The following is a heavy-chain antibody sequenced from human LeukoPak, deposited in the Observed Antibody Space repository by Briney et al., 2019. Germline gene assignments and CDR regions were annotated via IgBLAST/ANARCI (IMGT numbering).Heavy chain of an antibody. D-gene: IGHD3-16*01. J-gene: IGHJ4*02. CDR1: GFTFRSYW. Sequence: GGSLRLSCEASGFTFRSYWMHWVRQAPGRGLVWVSSMKSDGRSRTYADSVKGRFTISRDNTKNTLYLQMSSLIAADTAVYYCTRGGSYGDFWGQGTLVTVSS. CDR2: MKSDGRSR. CDR3: TRGGSYGDF. V-gene: IGHV3-74*01.